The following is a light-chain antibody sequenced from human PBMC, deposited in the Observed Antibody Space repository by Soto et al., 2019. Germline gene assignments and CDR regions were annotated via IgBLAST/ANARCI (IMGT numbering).Light chain of an antibody. CDR1: SSNIGTYT. V-gene: IGLV1-44*01. Sequence: QLVLTQPPSTSATPGQRVTISCSGSSSNIGTYTVNWYQQVPGTAPKLLIYDDNQRPSGVPDRFSGSKSGTSASLAISGLLPGDEADYYCAAWDDTWNGLFFGGGTKVTVL. CDR3: AAWDDTWNGLF. J-gene: IGLJ2*01. CDR2: DDN.